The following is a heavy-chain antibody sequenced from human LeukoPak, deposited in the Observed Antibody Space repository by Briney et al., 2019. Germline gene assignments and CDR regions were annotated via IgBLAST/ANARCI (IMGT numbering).Heavy chain of an antibody. D-gene: IGHD6-13*01. CDR3: AKGKAGPFDY. CDR2: ISGSGGST. V-gene: IGHV3-23*01. Sequence: HPGGSLRLSCAASGFTFSSYAMSWVRQAPGKGLEWVSAISGSGGSTYYADSLKGRFTISRDNSRNTLYLQMNSLRAEDTAAYYCAKGKAGPFDYWGQGTLVTVSS. CDR1: GFTFSSYA. J-gene: IGHJ4*02.